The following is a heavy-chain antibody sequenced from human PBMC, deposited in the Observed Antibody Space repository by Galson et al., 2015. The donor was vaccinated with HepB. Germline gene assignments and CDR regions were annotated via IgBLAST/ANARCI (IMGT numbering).Heavy chain of an antibody. CDR3: AKDLGEEDDY. CDR1: GFTFGDYA. D-gene: IGHD3-10*01. J-gene: IGHJ4*02. Sequence: SLRLSCAASGFTFGDYAMSWFRQAPGKGLEWVGFIRSKAYGGTTEYAASVKGRFTISRDDSKSIAYLQMNSLRAEDTAVYYCAKDLGEEDDYWGQGTLVTVSS. V-gene: IGHV3-49*03. CDR2: IRSKAYGGTT.